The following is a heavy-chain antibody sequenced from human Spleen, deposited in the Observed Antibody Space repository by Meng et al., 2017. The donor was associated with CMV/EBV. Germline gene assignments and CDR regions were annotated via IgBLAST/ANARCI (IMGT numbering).Heavy chain of an antibody. CDR3: ARYVFDSSSLYSNWFDP. CDR2: IHYSGST. CDR1: GGSFSGYY. J-gene: IGHJ5*02. D-gene: IGHD3-22*01. V-gene: IGHV4-34*01. Sequence: LQRWRAGLLKPSEPLSLTCAVYGGSFSGYYWSWIRQPPWKGLEWIAYIHYSGSTYYSPSLKSRVTISVDTSRTQLSLKLSSMTAADTAVYYCARYVFDSSSLYSNWFDPWGQGTLVTVSS.